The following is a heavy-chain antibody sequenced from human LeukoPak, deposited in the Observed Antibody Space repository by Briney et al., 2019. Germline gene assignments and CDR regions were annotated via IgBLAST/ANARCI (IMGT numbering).Heavy chain of an antibody. J-gene: IGHJ4*02. CDR2: IYYSGST. Sequence: SETLSLTCTVSGGSISSYYWSWIRQPPGKGLEWIGYIYYSGSTNYNPSLKSRVTISVDTSKNQFSLKLSSVTAADTAVYYCARGYDSSGHDYWGQGTLVTVSS. D-gene: IGHD3-22*01. CDR1: GGSISSYY. V-gene: IGHV4-59*01. CDR3: ARGYDSSGHDY.